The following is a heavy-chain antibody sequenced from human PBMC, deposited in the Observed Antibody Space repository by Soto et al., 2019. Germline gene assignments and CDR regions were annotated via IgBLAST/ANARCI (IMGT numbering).Heavy chain of an antibody. J-gene: IGHJ3*02. CDR1: GFNFSSYS. D-gene: IGHD6-19*01. Sequence: EVQLVESGGGLVQPGGSLRLSCAASGFNFSSYSMNWVRQAPGKGLEWVSYISSSSSTIYYADAVKGRFTISRDNAKNSLYQQMNSLRDEETAVYYCAKSSPAFDIWGQGTMVTVSS. CDR2: ISSSSSTI. CDR3: AKSSPAFDI. V-gene: IGHV3-48*02.